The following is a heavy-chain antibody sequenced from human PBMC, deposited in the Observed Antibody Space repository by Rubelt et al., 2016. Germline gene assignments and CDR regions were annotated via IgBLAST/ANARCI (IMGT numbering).Heavy chain of an antibody. J-gene: IGHJ5*02. V-gene: IGHV4-39*01. Sequence: SYYWGWIRQPPGKGLEWIGSIYYSGSTYYNPSLKSRVTISVDTSENQFSLKLSSVTAADTAVYYCARQGPSNWFDPWGQGTLVTVSS. CDR3: ARQGPSNWFDP. CDR1: SYY. CDR2: IYYSGST.